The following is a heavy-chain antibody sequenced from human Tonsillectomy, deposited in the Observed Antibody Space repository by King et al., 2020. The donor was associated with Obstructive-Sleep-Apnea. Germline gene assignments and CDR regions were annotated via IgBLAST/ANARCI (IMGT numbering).Heavy chain of an antibody. D-gene: IGHD3-3*01. Sequence: LQLQESGPGLVKPSGTLSLTCAVSGGSISSSNWWSWVRQPPGKGLEWIGEIYHSGSTNYNPSLKSRVTISVDKSKNQFSLKLSSVTAADTAVYYCARGRLLRFLEWHWYFDLWGRGTLVTVSS. CDR2: IYHSGST. J-gene: IGHJ2*01. V-gene: IGHV4-4*02. CDR1: GGSISSSNW. CDR3: ARGRLLRFLEWHWYFDL.